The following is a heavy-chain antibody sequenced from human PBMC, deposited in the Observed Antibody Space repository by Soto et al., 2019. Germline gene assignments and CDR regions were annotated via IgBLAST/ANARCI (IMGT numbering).Heavy chain of an antibody. CDR3: ARTLFGWGIWFDP. V-gene: IGHV4-59*01. J-gene: IGHJ5*02. Sequence: QVQLQESGPGLVKPSETLSLTCTVSGGSISSYYWSWIRQPPGKGLEWIGYIYYSGSTNYNPSLKSRVTLSVDTSKNQFSLKLSSVTAADTAVYYCARTLFGWGIWFDPGGQGTLVTVSS. D-gene: IGHD3-10*02. CDR2: IYYSGST. CDR1: GGSISSYY.